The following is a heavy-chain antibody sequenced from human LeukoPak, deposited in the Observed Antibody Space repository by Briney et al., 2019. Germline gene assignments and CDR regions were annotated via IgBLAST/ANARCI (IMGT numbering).Heavy chain of an antibody. J-gene: IGHJ5*02. CDR2: INPNSGGT. Sequence: ASVTVSCKASGHTFTGYYMHWVRQAPGQGPEWMGWINPNSGGTNYAQKFQGRVTVTRGTSISTAYMELSRLRSDDTAVYYCARGSCSSTSCYRGAWFDPWGQGTLVTVSS. CDR1: GHTFTGYY. CDR3: ARGSCSSTSCYRGAWFDP. V-gene: IGHV1-2*02. D-gene: IGHD2-2*01.